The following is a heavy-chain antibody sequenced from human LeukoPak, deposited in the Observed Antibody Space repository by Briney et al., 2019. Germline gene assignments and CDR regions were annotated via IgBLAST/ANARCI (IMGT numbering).Heavy chain of an antibody. D-gene: IGHD6-19*01. CDR1: GGSFSGYY. CDR2: INHSGST. Sequence: PSETLSLTCAVYGGSFSGYYWSWIRQPPGKGLEWMGEINHSGSTNYNPSHNSRVTISVDTSKNQYSLKLSSVTAADTAVYYCAVPKQWLGFDYWGQGTLVTVSS. CDR3: AVPKQWLGFDY. V-gene: IGHV4-34*01. J-gene: IGHJ4*02.